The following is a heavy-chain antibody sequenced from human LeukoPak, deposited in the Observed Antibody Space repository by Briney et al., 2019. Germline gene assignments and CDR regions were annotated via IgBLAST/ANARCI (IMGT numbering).Heavy chain of an antibody. D-gene: IGHD7-27*01. CDR3: ARDPTGEGDY. CDR2: ISSSSSYI. J-gene: IGHJ4*02. V-gene: IGHV3-21*01. Sequence: GGSLRLSCAASGFTFSSYSMNWVRQAPGKGLEWVSSISSSSSYIYYADSVKGRFTISRDNAKNSLYLQMNSPRAEDTAVYYCARDPTGEGDYWGQGTLVTVSS. CDR1: GFTFSSYS.